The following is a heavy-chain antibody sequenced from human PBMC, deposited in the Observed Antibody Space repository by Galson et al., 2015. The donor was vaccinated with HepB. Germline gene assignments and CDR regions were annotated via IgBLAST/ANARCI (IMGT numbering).Heavy chain of an antibody. Sequence: SLRLSCAASEFTVSSNFMTWVRQAPGKGLECVSIMYSGGSTYYADSVKGRFTFSRDNSKNTLYLQMNSLRAEDTAVYYCARDARGIAAIDYWGQGTLVTVSS. CDR1: EFTVSSNF. CDR3: ARDARGIAAIDY. V-gene: IGHV3-53*01. D-gene: IGHD6-13*01. CDR2: MYSGGST. J-gene: IGHJ4*02.